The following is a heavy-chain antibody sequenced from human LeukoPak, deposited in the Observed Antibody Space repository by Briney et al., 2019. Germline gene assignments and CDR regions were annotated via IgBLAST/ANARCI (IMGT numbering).Heavy chain of an antibody. D-gene: IGHD3-10*01. CDR3: ARTFYYGSGRARYMDV. Sequence: ASVKVSCKASGYTFTGYHMHWVRQAPGQGLEWMGWINPDSGGTDYAQKFQGRVTMTRDTSISTAYMELSRLRSDDTAMYYCARTFYYGSGRARYMDVWGKGTTVTVSS. V-gene: IGHV1-2*02. CDR1: GYTFTGYH. J-gene: IGHJ6*03. CDR2: INPDSGGT.